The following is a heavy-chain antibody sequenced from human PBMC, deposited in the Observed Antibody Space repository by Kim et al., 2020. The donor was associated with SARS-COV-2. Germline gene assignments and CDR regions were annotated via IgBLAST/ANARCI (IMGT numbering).Heavy chain of an antibody. D-gene: IGHD5-18*01. V-gene: IGHV5-51*01. J-gene: IGHJ3*02. CDR3: ARYCRYSYGHDAFDI. Sequence: PSVQGKVTISANKSISTAYLQWSSLKASDTAMYYCARYCRYSYGHDAFDIWGQGTLVTVSS.